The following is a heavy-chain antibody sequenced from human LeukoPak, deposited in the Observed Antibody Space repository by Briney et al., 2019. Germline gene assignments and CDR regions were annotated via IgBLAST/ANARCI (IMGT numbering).Heavy chain of an antibody. CDR1: GFTFSSYA. J-gene: IGHJ4*02. CDR2: IVGSGGTT. D-gene: IGHD5-18*01. Sequence: GGSLRLSCAASGFTFSSYAMSWVRQAPGKGLEWVSSIVGSGGTTFYADSVKARFTISRDNSKNTLYVQLNSLRAEDTALYYCAKDIAQGYTFGSIEQDYWGQGTLVTVSS. CDR3: AKDIAQGYTFGSIEQDY. V-gene: IGHV3-23*01.